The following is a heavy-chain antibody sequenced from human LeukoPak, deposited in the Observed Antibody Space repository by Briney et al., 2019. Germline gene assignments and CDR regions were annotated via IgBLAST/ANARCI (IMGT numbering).Heavy chain of an antibody. CDR3: ARGLGYCTSTTCLLPFDY. CDR1: GFTVSTYY. J-gene: IGHJ4*02. Sequence: PGGSLRLSCAASGFTVSTYYMTWVRQAPAKGLECVSVIYSGGSTYYADSVKGRFTVSRDNSKNTLYLQMNSLRAEETAMYYCARGLGYCTSTTCLLPFDYWGQGTLVTVSS. V-gene: IGHV3-53*01. CDR2: IYSGGST. D-gene: IGHD2-2*01.